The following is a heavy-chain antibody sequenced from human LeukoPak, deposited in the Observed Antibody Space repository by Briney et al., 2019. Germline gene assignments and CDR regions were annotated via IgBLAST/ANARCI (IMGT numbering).Heavy chain of an antibody. V-gene: IGHV4-39*07. CDR3: AGYGSGSYSDAFDI. CDR1: DGSISDRSYY. J-gene: IGHJ3*02. CDR2: IYYSGST. D-gene: IGHD3-10*01. Sequence: SETLSLTCTVSDGSISDRSYYWGWIRQPPGKGLEWIGSIYYSGSTYYNPSLKSRVTISVDTSKNQFSLKLSSVTAADTAVYYCAGYGSGSYSDAFDIWGQGTMVTVSS.